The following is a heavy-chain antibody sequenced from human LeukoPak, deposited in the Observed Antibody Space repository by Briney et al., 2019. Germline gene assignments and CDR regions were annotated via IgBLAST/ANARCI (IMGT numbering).Heavy chain of an antibody. CDR3: ARPYYYDSRIDP. Sequence: PSETLSLTCTVSGGSISSGDYYWSWLRQPPGKGLEWIAYMYYSGSTYYNPSLKSRVTMSADTSKNQLSLKLSSVTAADTAVYYCARPYYYDSRIDPGGQGILVTVSS. D-gene: IGHD3-22*01. CDR2: MYYSGST. J-gene: IGHJ5*02. CDR1: GGSISSGDYY. V-gene: IGHV4-30-4*01.